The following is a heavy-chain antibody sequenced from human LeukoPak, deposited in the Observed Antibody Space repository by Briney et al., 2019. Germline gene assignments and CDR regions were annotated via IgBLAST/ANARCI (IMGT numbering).Heavy chain of an antibody. V-gene: IGHV1-3*01. Sequence: ASVKVSCKASGYTFTSYAMHWVRQAPGQRLEWMGGINAGNGNTKYSQKFQGRVTITRDTSASTAYMELSSLRSEDTAVYYCARDGDSCLYNWFDPWGQGTLVTVSS. CDR3: ARDGDSCLYNWFDP. D-gene: IGHD2-2*01. CDR1: GYTFTSYA. J-gene: IGHJ5*02. CDR2: INAGNGNT.